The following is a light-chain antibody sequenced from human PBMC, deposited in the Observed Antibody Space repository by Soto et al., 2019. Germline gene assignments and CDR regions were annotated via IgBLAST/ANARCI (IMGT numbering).Light chain of an antibody. J-gene: IGKJ4*01. CDR2: DAS. CDR3: LQRSNWLT. CDR1: QSVYSY. Sequence: EIVLTQSPATLSLSPGERATLSCRASQSVYSYLAWYQQKPGQAPRLLFYDASNRATGIPARFSGSGSGTDFTLTISSLEPEDSAVYYCLQRSNWLTFGGGTKVEIK. V-gene: IGKV3-11*01.